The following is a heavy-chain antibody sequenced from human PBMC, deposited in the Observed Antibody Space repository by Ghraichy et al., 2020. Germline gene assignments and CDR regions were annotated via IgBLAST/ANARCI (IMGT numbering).Heavy chain of an antibody. D-gene: IGHD1-26*01. CDR3: AGGGWELPSDAFDI. Sequence: SETLSLTCTVSGGSISSYYWSWIRQPPGKGLEWIGYIYYSGSTNYNPSLKSRVTISVDTSKNQFSLKLSSVTAADTAVYYCAGGGWELPSDAFDIWGQGTMVTVSS. J-gene: IGHJ3*02. V-gene: IGHV4-59*01. CDR1: GGSISSYY. CDR2: IYYSGST.